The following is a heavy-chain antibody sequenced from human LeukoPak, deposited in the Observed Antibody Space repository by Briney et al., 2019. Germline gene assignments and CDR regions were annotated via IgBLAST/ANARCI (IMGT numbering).Heavy chain of an antibody. D-gene: IGHD2-2*01. CDR3: ARDSEYCSSTSCYLVWDY. V-gene: IGHV3-21*01. J-gene: IGHJ4*02. CDR1: GFTFSSYS. CDR2: ISSSNSYI. Sequence: GGSLRLSCAASGFTFSSYSMNWVRQAPGKGLEWVSSISSSNSYIYYADSVKGRFTISRDNAKNSLYLQMNSLRAEDTAVYYCARDSEYCSSTSCYLVWDYWGQGTLVTVSS.